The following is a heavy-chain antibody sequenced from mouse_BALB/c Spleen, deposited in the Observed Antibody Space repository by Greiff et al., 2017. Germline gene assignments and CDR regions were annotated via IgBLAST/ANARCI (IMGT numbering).Heavy chain of an antibody. J-gene: IGHJ1*01. Sequence: VMLVESGAELVRPGSSVKISCKASGYAFSSYWMNWVKQRPGQGLEWIGQIYPGDGDTNYNGKFKGKATLTADKSSSTAYMQLSGLTSEDSAVYFCARAGDWYFDVWGAGTTVTVSS. CDR2: IYPGDGDT. CDR3: ARAGDWYFDV. V-gene: IGHV1-80*01. CDR1: GYAFSSYW.